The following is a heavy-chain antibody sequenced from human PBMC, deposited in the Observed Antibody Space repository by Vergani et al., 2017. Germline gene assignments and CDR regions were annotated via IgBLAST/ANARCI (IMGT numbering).Heavy chain of an antibody. J-gene: IGHJ5*02. V-gene: IGHV4-59*11. CDR2: IHYSENT. Sequence: QVQLQESVPGLVQSSETLSLTCSVSFDSIRNLYCNWIRQPPGKGLEWIGSIHYSENTNYNPSLKTRVTISVDTSKNQFSLTLTSVTAADTAVYYCASDTHSGQREDRWRQGILVTV. D-gene: IGHD6-19*01. CDR1: FDSIRNLY. CDR3: ASDTHSGQREDR.